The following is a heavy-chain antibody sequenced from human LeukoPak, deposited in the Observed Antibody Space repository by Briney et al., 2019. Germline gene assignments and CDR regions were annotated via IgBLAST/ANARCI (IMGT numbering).Heavy chain of an antibody. CDR3: ARYQRRVTIFGVVLDRVAFDI. CDR2: INHSGST. D-gene: IGHD3-3*01. CDR1: GGSFSGYY. V-gene: IGHV4-34*01. Sequence: PSGTLSLTCAVYGGSFSGYYWSWIRQPPGKGLEWIGEINHSGSTNYNPSLKSRVTISVDTSKNQFSLKLSSVTAADTAVYYCARYQRRVTIFGVVLDRVAFDIWGQGTMVTVSS. J-gene: IGHJ3*02.